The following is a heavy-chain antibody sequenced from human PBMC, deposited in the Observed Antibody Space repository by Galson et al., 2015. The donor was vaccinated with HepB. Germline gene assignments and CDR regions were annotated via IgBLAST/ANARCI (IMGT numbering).Heavy chain of an antibody. D-gene: IGHD3-22*01. CDR2: IYYSGST. V-gene: IGHV4-59*08. CDR1: GGSISSYY. J-gene: IGHJ4*02. CDR3: ARLGDNTGYSYPHYSDY. Sequence: ETLSLTCTVSGGSISSYYWSWIRQPPGTGLEWIGYIYYSGSTNYNPSLKSRISMSVDRSKNQFSLKLSSVTAADTAVYYCARLGDNTGYSYPHYSDYWGQGTLVTVSS.